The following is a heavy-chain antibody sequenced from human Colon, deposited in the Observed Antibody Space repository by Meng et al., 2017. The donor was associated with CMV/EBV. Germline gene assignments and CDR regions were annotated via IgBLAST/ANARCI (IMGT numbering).Heavy chain of an antibody. V-gene: IGHV1-18*01. J-gene: IGHJ4*02. Sequence: QEQLVQSGAEVKKPGASVKVSCTASGYTFNSYPISWVRQAPGQGLEWMGWISTYNGNTNYAQKFQGRLTLTTDTSTSTAYMELRGLRSDDTAVYYCAREKATVTTFMLLYWGLGTLVTVSS. CDR3: AREKATVTTFMLLY. CDR2: ISTYNGNT. CDR1: GYTFNSYP. D-gene: IGHD4-17*01.